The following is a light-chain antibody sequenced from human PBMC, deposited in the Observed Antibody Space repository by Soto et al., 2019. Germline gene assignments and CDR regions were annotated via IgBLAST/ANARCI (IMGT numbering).Light chain of an antibody. J-gene: IGLJ2*01. Sequence: QSVLTQHASVSGSPGQSITISCTGTSSDVGSYKLVSWYQQHPGKAPKLMIYEVSKRPSGVSNRFSGSKSGNTASLTISGLQAEDEADYYCCSYARSRTFVFGGGTQLTVL. V-gene: IGLV2-23*02. CDR2: EVS. CDR1: SSDVGSYKL. CDR3: CSYARSRTFV.